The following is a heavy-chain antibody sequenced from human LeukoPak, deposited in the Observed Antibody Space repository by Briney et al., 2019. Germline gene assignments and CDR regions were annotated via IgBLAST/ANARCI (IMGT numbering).Heavy chain of an antibody. CDR1: GGTFSSYA. D-gene: IGHD3-3*01. J-gene: IGHJ4*02. CDR3: ARGREGEDYDFWSGPGPAIY. Sequence: SVKVSCKASGGTFSSYAISWVRQAPGQGLEWMGRIIPILGIANYAQKFQGRVTITADKSTSTAYMELSSLRSDDTAVYYCARGREGEDYDFWSGPGPAIYWGQGTLVTVSS. CDR2: IIPILGIA. V-gene: IGHV1-69*04.